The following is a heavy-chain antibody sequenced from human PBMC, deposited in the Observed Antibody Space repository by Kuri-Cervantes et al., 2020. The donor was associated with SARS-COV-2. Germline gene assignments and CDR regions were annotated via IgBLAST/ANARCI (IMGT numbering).Heavy chain of an antibody. Sequence: ASVKVSCKASGGTFSSYAISWVRQAPGQGLEWMGIINPSGGSTSYAQKFQGRVTMTRDTSTSTVYMELSSLRSEDTAVYYCARDKGGYSSGSFDYWGQGTLVTVSS. D-gene: IGHD6-19*01. CDR2: INPSGGST. CDR1: GGTFSSYA. CDR3: ARDKGGYSSGSFDY. V-gene: IGHV1-46*01. J-gene: IGHJ4*02.